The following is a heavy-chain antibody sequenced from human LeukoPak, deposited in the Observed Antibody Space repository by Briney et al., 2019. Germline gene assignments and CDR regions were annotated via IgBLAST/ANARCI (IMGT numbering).Heavy chain of an antibody. CDR3: ARAHQLYYYDSSGYEDY. CDR1: GGSISSSRYY. J-gene: IGHJ4*02. CDR2: IYYTGST. D-gene: IGHD3-22*01. Sequence: SETLSLTCTVSGGSISSSRYYWGWIRQPPGKGLEWIGSIYYTGSTLYNPSLKSRVIISVDTSKNQFSLNLSSVTAADTAVYYCARAHQLYYYDSSGYEDYWGQGTLVTVSS. V-gene: IGHV4-39*01.